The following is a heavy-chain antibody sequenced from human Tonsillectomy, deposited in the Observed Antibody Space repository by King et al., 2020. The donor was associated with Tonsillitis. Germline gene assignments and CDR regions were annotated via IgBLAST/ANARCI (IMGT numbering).Heavy chain of an antibody. V-gene: IGHV1-8*02. J-gene: IGHJ4*02. CDR3: ARAVDF. Sequence: VQLVESGAEVKKPGASVKVSCKASGYTFTTYDINWVRQGPGQGLEWMGWMNPSTGETDYAQKFQGRVAMTRNTSISTAYMELRSLKSEDTAVYYCARAVDFWGQGTLVTVSS. CDR1: GYTFTTYD. CDR2: MNPSTGET.